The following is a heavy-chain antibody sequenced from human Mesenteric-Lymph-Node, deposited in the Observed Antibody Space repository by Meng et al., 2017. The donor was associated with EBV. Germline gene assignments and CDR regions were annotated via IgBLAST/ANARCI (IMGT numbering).Heavy chain of an antibody. D-gene: IGHD5-12*01. V-gene: IGHV1-69*01. CDR1: GGPFSSYT. J-gene: IGHJ4*02. CDR2: IFPMSGTT. Sequence: VQAGAEVRKLGAWGKVPCMASGGPFSSYTISWVRQAPGQGLEWMGGIFPMSGTTNYAQRFQGRVTITADESTSTAYMELSSLRSEDTAVYYCARIPSARLTYYFDLWGQGTLVTVSS. CDR3: ARIPSARLTYYFDL.